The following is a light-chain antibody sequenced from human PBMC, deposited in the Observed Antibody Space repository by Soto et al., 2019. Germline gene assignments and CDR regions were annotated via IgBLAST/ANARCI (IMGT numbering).Light chain of an antibody. Sequence: EIVLTQSPGTLSLSPGERATLSCRASQSVRSTYLAWYQQKPGQAPRLLIYGASSRATGIPDRISGSGSGTDFTLTISSLEPEDFAVYYCQQRGHWPRTFGQGTKVEMK. V-gene: IGKV3-20*01. CDR2: GAS. CDR1: QSVRSTY. J-gene: IGKJ1*01. CDR3: QQRGHWPRT.